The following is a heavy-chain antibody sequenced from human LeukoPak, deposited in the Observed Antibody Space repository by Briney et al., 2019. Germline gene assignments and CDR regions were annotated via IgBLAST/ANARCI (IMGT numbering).Heavy chain of an antibody. V-gene: IGHV5-10-1*01. J-gene: IGHJ5*02. D-gene: IGHD4-17*01. CDR3: ARRGGDYSFDP. CDR1: GYSFTSYW. Sequence: GESLKISCKGSGYSFTSYWISWVRQMPGKGLEWMGRIDPSDSYTNYSPSFQGHVTITADKSISTAYLQWSSLKASDTATYYCARRGGDYSFDPWGQGTLVTVSS. CDR2: IDPSDSYT.